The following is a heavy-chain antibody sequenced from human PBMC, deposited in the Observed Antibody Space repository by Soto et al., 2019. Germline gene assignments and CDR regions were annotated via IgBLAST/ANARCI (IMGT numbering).Heavy chain of an antibody. CDR3: AKKMFADTNGHHNTDVFDI. CDR1: VFTVSSNY. Sequence: VGSLRLSCASSVFTVSSNYMSWVRHAPGKWLEWVSVVWYEGSNKFYVDSVKGRFTISRDNSENTVYLQMDSLSAEDTAIYYCAKKMFADTNGHHNTDVFDIWGQATVVNVS. CDR2: VWYEGSNK. D-gene: IGHD2-8*01. J-gene: IGHJ3*02. V-gene: IGHV3-33*06.